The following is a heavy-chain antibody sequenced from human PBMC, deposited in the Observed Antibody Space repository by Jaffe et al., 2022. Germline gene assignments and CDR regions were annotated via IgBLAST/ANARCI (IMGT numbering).Heavy chain of an antibody. V-gene: IGHV4-39*01. CDR1: GGSISSSSYY. CDR2: IYYSGST. D-gene: IGHD6-19*01. CDR3: ARSIAVAGTLDY. Sequence: QLQLQESGPGLVKPSETLSLTCTVSGGSISSSSYYWGWIRQPPGKGLEWIGSIYYSGSTYYNPSLKSRVTISVDTSKNQFSLKLSSVTAADTAVYYCARSIAVAGTLDYWGQGTLVTVSS. J-gene: IGHJ4*02.